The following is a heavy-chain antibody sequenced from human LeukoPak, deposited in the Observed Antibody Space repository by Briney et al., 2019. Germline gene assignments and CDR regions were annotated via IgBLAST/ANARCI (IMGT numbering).Heavy chain of an antibody. CDR1: GFTFSSYY. Sequence: GGSLRLSCAASGFTFSSYYMNWVRQAPGKGLEWVSSISSSSNYIYYADSVKGRFTISRDNAKNSLYVQMNSLRAEDTAVYYCAREAYCSGGSCSYYGMDVWGQGTTVTVSS. J-gene: IGHJ6*02. CDR3: AREAYCSGGSCSYYGMDV. V-gene: IGHV3-21*01. CDR2: ISSSSNYI. D-gene: IGHD2-15*01.